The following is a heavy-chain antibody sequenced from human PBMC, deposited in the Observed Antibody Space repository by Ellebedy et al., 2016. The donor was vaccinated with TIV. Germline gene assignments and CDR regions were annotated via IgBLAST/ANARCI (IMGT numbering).Heavy chain of an antibody. CDR1: GFTVSRYW. D-gene: IGHD6-19*01. V-gene: IGHV3-74*01. J-gene: IGHJ4*02. Sequence: PGGSLRLSCAASGFTVSRYWMHWVRQVPGKGLGWVSRSNSDESSIEYADSVNGRFTISRDNAKNTLYLQMNSLRAEDTAVYHCVRGSSGWYGMDFWGQGALVTVSS. CDR2: SNSDESSI. CDR3: VRGSSGWYGMDF.